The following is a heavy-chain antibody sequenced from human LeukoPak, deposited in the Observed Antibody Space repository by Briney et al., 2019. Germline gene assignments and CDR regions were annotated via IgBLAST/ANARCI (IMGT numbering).Heavy chain of an antibody. D-gene: IGHD3-10*01. CDR2: IYSGGST. J-gene: IGHJ6*03. Sequence: GGSLRLSCAASGFTVSSNYMSWVRQAPGKGLEWVSVIYSGGSTYYADSVKGRFTISRDNAKNSLYLQMNSLRAEDTAVYYCARRHYYGSGRSYYYYMDVWGKGTTVTISS. CDR3: ARRHYYGSGRSYYYYMDV. V-gene: IGHV3-66*04. CDR1: GFTVSSNY.